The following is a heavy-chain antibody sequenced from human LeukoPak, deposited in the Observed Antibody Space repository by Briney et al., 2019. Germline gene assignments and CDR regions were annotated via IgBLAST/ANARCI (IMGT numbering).Heavy chain of an antibody. CDR3: ARQGIQLWLN. J-gene: IGHJ4*02. D-gene: IGHD5-18*01. CDR1: GYSISSGYY. Sequence: PSETLSLTCTVSGYSISSGYYWGWIRQPPGKGLEWIGNFYHSGSTYYNPSLKSRVTMSVDTSKNQFSLKLSSVTAADTAVYYCARQGIQLWLNWGQGTLVTVSS. CDR2: FYHSGST. V-gene: IGHV4-38-2*02.